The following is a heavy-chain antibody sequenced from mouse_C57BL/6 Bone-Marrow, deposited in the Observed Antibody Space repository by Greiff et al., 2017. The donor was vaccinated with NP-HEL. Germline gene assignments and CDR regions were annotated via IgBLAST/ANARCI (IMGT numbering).Heavy chain of an antibody. D-gene: IGHD2-4*01. CDR1: GYTFTSYG. CDR3: ARCDYGVFAY. Sequence: VMLVESGAELARPGASVKLSCKASGYTFTSYGISWVKQRTGQGLEWIGEIYPRSGNTYYNEKFKGKATLTADKSSSTAYMELRSLTSEDSAVYFCARCDYGVFAYWGQGTLVTVSA. J-gene: IGHJ3*01. CDR2: IYPRSGNT. V-gene: IGHV1-81*01.